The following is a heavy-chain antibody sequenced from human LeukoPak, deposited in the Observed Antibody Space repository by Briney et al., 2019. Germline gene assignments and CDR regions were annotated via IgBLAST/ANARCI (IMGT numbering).Heavy chain of an antibody. D-gene: IGHD6-13*01. J-gene: IGHJ4*02. V-gene: IGHV3-7*01. CDR2: MKYDGSEE. Sequence: GGSLRLSCAASGFTFSSYWMSWVRQAPGKGLEWVANMKYDGSEEYYVDSVKGRFTISRDNAKNSLYLQMNSLRAEDTAVYYCVRDIEAAGLFLDYWGQGTLVTISS. CDR3: VRDIEAAGLFLDY. CDR1: GFTFSSYW.